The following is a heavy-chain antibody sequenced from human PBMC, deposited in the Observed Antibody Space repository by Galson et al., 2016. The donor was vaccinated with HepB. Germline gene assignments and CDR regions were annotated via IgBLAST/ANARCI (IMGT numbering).Heavy chain of an antibody. J-gene: IGHJ4*02. V-gene: IGHV4-30-2*01. Sequence: TLSLTCAVSGGSISSGGYSWSWIRQPPGKGLEWIGYIYHTGSTYYNPSLKSRVTISVDRSKNQFSLKLNSVTAADPAVFYCARGKGLVGFDYWGQGTRVTVSS. D-gene: IGHD2-2*01. CDR3: ARGKGLVGFDY. CDR1: GGSISSGGYS. CDR2: IYHTGST.